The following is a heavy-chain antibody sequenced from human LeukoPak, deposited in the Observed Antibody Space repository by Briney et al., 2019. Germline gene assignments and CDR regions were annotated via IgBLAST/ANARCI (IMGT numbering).Heavy chain of an antibody. J-gene: IGHJ4*02. CDR1: GGTFSSYA. Sequence: ASVKVSCQASGGTFSSYAISWVRQAPGQGLEWMGGIIPIFGTANYAQKFQGRVTITADESKSTAYVELSSLRSEDTAVYYCARPFGYCSSTSCPSPFDYWGQGTLVTVSS. CDR3: ARPFGYCSSTSCPSPFDY. D-gene: IGHD2-2*01. V-gene: IGHV1-69*13. CDR2: IIPIFGTA.